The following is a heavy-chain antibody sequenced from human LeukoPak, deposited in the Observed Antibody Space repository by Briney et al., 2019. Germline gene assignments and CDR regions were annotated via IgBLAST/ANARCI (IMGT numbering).Heavy chain of an antibody. V-gene: IGHV1-24*01. Sequence: ASVTVSCKVSGYTLTELSMHWVRQAPGKGLEWMGGFDPEDGETVYAQKFQGRVTMTEDTSTDTAYMELSSLRSEDTAVYYCATSFYDSSGYYYALWFDPWGQGTLVTVSS. CDR2: FDPEDGET. D-gene: IGHD3-22*01. CDR1: GYTLTELS. CDR3: ATSFYDSSGYYYALWFDP. J-gene: IGHJ5*02.